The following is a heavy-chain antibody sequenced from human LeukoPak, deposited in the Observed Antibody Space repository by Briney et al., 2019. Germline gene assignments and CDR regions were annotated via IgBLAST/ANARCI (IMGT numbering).Heavy chain of an antibody. CDR3: ARDDYSSSWYWFDP. Sequence: SETLSLTCTVSGGSISSYYWSWIRQPPGKGLEWIGYIYSSGSTSYNPSLKSRVSISVDTSKNQFSLNLSSVTAADTAVYYCARDDYSSSWYWFDPWGQGTLVTVSS. J-gene: IGHJ5*02. CDR2: IYSSGST. D-gene: IGHD6-13*01. V-gene: IGHV4-59*01. CDR1: GGSISSYY.